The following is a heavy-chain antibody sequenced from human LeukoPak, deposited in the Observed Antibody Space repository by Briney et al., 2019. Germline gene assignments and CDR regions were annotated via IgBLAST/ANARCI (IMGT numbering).Heavy chain of an antibody. CDR3: ARESKATIAYDAFDI. Sequence: PGGSLRLSCAASGFTFSSYGMHWVRQAPGKGLEWVAFIRYDGSNKYYADSVKGRFTISRDNSKNTLYLQMNSLRAEDTAVYYCARESKATIAYDAFDIWGQGTMVTVSS. D-gene: IGHD5-24*01. V-gene: IGHV3-30*02. J-gene: IGHJ3*02. CDR2: IRYDGSNK. CDR1: GFTFSSYG.